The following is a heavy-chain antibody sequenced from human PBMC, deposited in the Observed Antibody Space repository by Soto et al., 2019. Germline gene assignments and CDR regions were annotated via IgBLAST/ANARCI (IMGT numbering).Heavy chain of an antibody. CDR2: TWYDESIK. Sequence: WGSLRLSCAASGFTFSDYGMHWVRQAPGKGLEWVALTWYDESIKVYADSVKGRFTISRDNSKNTLYLQMNNLRPEDTAVYFCARDNSAGAGENWFDPWGQGTLVTVSS. J-gene: IGHJ5*02. CDR1: GFTFSDYG. CDR3: ARDNSAGAGENWFDP. V-gene: IGHV3-33*01. D-gene: IGHD1-26*01.